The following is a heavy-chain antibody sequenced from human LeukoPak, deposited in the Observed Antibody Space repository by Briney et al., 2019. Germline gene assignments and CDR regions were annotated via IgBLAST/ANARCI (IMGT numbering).Heavy chain of an antibody. CDR1: GGSFSGYY. CDR2: INHSGST. D-gene: IGHD3-22*01. J-gene: IGHJ4*02. Sequence: SETLSLTCAVYGGSFSGYYWSWISQPPGKGLEWIGEINHSGSTNYNPSLKSRVTISVDTSKNQFSLKLSSVTAADTAVYYCARETYDSSGPGRRFDYWGQGTLVTVSS. V-gene: IGHV4-34*01. CDR3: ARETYDSSGPGRRFDY.